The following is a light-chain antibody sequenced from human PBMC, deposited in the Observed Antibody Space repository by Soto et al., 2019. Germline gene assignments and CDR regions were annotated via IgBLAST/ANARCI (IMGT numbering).Light chain of an antibody. V-gene: IGKV1-5*01. J-gene: IGKJ1*01. CDR3: QQYYSYSWT. CDR1: QSVTNW. CDR2: DVS. Sequence: DIQMTQSPSTLSASVGERVTITCRASQSVTNWLAWYQQKPGKAPKLMIYDVSSLESGVPSRFSGSGSGTEFILTISSLQPEDFATYYCQQYYSYSWTFGQGTKVEMK.